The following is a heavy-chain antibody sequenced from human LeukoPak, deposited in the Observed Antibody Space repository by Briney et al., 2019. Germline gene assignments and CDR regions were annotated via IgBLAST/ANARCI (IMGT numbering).Heavy chain of an antibody. J-gene: IGHJ4*02. CDR3: ARTYGSGSHALSGEFDY. CDR2: IIPILGIA. CDR1: GYTFTGYY. Sequence: SVKVSCKASGYTFTGYYMHWVRQAPGQGLEWMGRIIPILGIANYAQKFQGRVTITADKSTSTAYMELSSLRSEDTAVYYCARTYGSGSHALSGEFDYWGQGTLVTVSS. V-gene: IGHV1-69*02. D-gene: IGHD3-10*01.